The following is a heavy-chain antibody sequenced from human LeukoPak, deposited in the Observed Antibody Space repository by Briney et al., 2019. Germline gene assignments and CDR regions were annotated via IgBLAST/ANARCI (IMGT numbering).Heavy chain of an antibody. D-gene: IGHD2-2*01. CDR3: ARDSAKHIVVVPAGFFAY. CDR2: INPSGGST. CDR1: GYTFTSYY. J-gene: IGHJ4*02. Sequence: ASVKVSCKASGYTFTSYYMHWVRQAPGQGLEWMGIINPSGGSTSYAQKFQGRVTMTRDTSTSTVYMELSSLRSEDTAVYYCARDSAKHIVVVPAGFFAYGGRGTLVTVSS. V-gene: IGHV1-46*03.